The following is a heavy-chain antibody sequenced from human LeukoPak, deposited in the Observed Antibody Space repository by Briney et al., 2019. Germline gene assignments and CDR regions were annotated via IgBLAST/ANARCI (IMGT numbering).Heavy chain of an antibody. Sequence: TSETLSLTCAVYGGSFSGYYWSWIRQPPGKGLEWIGEINHRGSANYNPSLKSRVTISVDRSKNQFSLKVTSVTAADTAVYYCTRVHSYGYDWGQGTLVTVSS. CDR1: GGSFSGYY. D-gene: IGHD5-18*01. CDR2: INHRGSA. V-gene: IGHV4-34*01. J-gene: IGHJ4*02. CDR3: TRVHSYGYD.